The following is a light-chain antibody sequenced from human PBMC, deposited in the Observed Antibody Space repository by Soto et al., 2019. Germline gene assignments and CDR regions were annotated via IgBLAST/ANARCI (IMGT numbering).Light chain of an antibody. J-gene: IGKJ3*01. V-gene: IGKV1-39*01. CDR3: QQSYETPFT. CDR2: AAS. CDR1: QRISTS. Sequence: DIQMTQSPSSLYASVGDRVTITCRASQRISTSLNWYQQKPGKAPKFLIFAASSLQSGAPSRFSGGGSGTDFTLTISSLQPEDFATYYCQQSYETPFTFGPGTKVDIK.